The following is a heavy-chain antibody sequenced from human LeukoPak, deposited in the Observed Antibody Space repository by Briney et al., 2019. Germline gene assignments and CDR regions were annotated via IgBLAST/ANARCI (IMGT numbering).Heavy chain of an antibody. Sequence: SETLSLTCTVSGGSITNYWWSWIRQPPGKGLEWIGYVSYSGNTNYNPSLKSRITIFVDTSKNQFSLKLSSVTAEDTAVYFCARVLNHGYSDYWGQGNLVSVSS. CDR2: VSYSGNT. CDR1: GGSITNYW. V-gene: IGHV4-59*01. CDR3: ARVLNHGYSDY. J-gene: IGHJ4*02. D-gene: IGHD2-2*03.